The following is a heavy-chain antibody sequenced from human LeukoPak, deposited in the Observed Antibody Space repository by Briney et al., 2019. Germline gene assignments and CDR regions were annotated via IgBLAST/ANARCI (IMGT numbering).Heavy chain of an antibody. J-gene: IGHJ4*02. CDR3: ATRRSGYHTY. CDR2: IIPIFTTA. Sequence: ASVKVSCKAAGGTISNYVISWVRQAPGQGLEWMGGIIPIFTTANYAQKFQGRVTMTTDTSTSTAYMELRSLRSDDTAVYYCATRRSGYHTYWGQGTLVTVSS. D-gene: IGHD5-12*01. V-gene: IGHV1-69*05. CDR1: GGTISNYV.